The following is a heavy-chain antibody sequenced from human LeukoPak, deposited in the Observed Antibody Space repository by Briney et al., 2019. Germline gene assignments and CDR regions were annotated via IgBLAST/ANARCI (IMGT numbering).Heavy chain of an antibody. CDR1: GYTFTGYY. D-gene: IGHD1-1*01. CDR2: INPNSGGT. V-gene: IGHV1-2*02. CDR3: AREDSTGSHNFDY. Sequence: GASVKVSCKASGYTFTGYYMRWVRQAPGQGLEWMGWINPNSGGTNYAQKSQGRVTMTRDTSISTAYMELSRLRSDDTAVYYCAREDSTGSHNFDYWGQGTLVTVSS. J-gene: IGHJ4*02.